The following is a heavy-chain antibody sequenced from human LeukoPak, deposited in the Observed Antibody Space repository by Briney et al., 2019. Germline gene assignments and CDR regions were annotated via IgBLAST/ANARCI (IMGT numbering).Heavy chain of an antibody. CDR1: GFTFSSYS. D-gene: IGHD3-3*01. CDR3: AREGNTIFGVVSPFDY. J-gene: IGHJ4*02. V-gene: IGHV3-21*01. Sequence: NPGGSLRLSSAASGFTFSSYSMNWVRQAPGKGLEWVSSISSSSSYIYYADSVKGRFTISRDNAKNSLYLQMNSLRAEDTAVYYCAREGNTIFGVVSPFDYWGQGTLVTLSS. CDR2: ISSSSSYI.